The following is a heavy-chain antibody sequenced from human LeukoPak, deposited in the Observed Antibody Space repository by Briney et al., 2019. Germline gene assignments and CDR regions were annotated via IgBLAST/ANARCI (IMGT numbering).Heavy chain of an antibody. J-gene: IGHJ4*02. Sequence: GGSLRLSCAASGFTFSNAWMSWVRQAPGKGLEWVGRIKSKTDGGTTDYAAPVKGRFTISRDDSKNTLYLQMNSLKTEGTAVYYCTTVISGSYLFDYWGQGTLVTVSS. D-gene: IGHD1-26*01. CDR2: IKSKTDGGTT. V-gene: IGHV3-15*01. CDR1: GFTFSNAW. CDR3: TTVISGSYLFDY.